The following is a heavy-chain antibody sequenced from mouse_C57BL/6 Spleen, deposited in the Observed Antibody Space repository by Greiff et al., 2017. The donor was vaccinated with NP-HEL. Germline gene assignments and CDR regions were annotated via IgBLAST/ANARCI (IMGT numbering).Heavy chain of an antibody. V-gene: IGHV3-6*01. J-gene: IGHJ4*01. Sequence: ESGPGLVKPSQSLSLTCSVTGYSITSGYYWNWIRQFPGNKLEWMGYISYDGSNNYNPSLKNRISITRDTSKNQFFLKLNSVTTEDTATYYCARLPYGSSYYAMDYWGQGTSVTVSS. CDR1: GYSITSGYY. D-gene: IGHD1-1*01. CDR3: ARLPYGSSYYAMDY. CDR2: ISYDGSN.